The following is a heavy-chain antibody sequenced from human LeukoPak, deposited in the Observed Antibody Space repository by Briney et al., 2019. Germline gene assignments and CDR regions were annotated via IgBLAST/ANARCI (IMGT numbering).Heavy chain of an antibody. J-gene: IGHJ4*02. CDR1: GGSISSGDYY. V-gene: IGHV4-30-4*08. CDR2: IYYSGST. D-gene: IGHD6-13*01. CDR3: AREEYSSDWYGHDS. Sequence: ETSETLSLTCTVSGGSISSGDYYWSWIRQPPGKGLEWIGYIYYSGSTYYNPSLKSRVTISVDTSKNQFSLRLTSVTAADTAFYYCAREEYSSDWYGHDSWGQGTLVTVSS.